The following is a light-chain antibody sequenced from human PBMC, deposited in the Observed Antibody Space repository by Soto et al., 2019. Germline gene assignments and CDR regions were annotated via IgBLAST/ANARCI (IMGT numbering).Light chain of an antibody. J-gene: IGKJ1*01. V-gene: IGKV3-15*01. CDR3: QQYNTWPT. CDR2: GAS. CDR1: QSVSSSY. Sequence: EIVLTQSPGTLSLSPGERATLSCRASQSVSSSYLAWYQQKPGQAPRLLIYGASTRATGIPARFSGSGSGTDFTLTISSLHSEDFAVYYCQQYNTWPTFVQGTKV.